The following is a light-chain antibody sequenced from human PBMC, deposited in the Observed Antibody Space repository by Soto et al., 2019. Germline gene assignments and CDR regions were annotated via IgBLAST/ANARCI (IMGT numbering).Light chain of an antibody. Sequence: DIQLTQSPSFLSASVGDRVTITCRASQGISSFLAWYQQKPGKAPNLLIYAASTLQSGVPSRFSGSGSGTEFILTISILQPEDLATYYCQQMKSYPLTFGGGTKVEIK. CDR3: QQMKSYPLT. CDR1: QGISSF. CDR2: AAS. V-gene: IGKV1-9*01. J-gene: IGKJ4*01.